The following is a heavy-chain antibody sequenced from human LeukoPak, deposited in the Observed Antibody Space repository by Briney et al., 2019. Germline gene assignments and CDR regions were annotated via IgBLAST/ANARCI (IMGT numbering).Heavy chain of an antibody. CDR3: AKDLGPSGAAWFDP. Sequence: GGSLRLSCAASGFTFDDYAMHWVRQAPGKGLEWVSLISGVGGSTYYAESVKGRFTISRDNNKNSLYLQLNRLRTEDTAFYYCAKDLGPSGAAWFDPWGQGTLVTVSS. J-gene: IGHJ5*02. CDR1: GFTFDDYA. D-gene: IGHD2-15*01. CDR2: ISGVGGST. V-gene: IGHV3-43*02.